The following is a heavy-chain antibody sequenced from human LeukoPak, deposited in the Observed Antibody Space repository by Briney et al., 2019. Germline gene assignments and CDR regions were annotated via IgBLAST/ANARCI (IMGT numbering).Heavy chain of an antibody. D-gene: IGHD3-10*01. CDR1: GGSISSGSYY. V-gene: IGHV4-61*02. Sequence: SQTLSLTCTISGGSISSGSYYWSWIRQPAGKGLEWIGRIYTSGSTNYNPSLKSRVTISVDTSKNQFSLKLSSVTAADTAVYYCARTMYYYGSGSYFFDYWGQGTLVTVSA. J-gene: IGHJ4*02. CDR3: ARTMYYYGSGSYFFDY. CDR2: IYTSGST.